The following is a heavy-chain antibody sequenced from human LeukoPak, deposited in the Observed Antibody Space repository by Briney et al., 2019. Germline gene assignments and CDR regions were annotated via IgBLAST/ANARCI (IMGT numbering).Heavy chain of an antibody. J-gene: IGHJ4*02. V-gene: IGHV1-8*01. Sequence: ASVKVSCKASGYTFTSYDINWVRQATGQGLEWMGWMNPNSGNTGYAQKFQGRVTMTRNTSISTAYMELSSLRSEDTAVYYCARAALNCSSTSCYTGVDYWGQGTLVTVSS. CDR2: MNPNSGNT. CDR3: ARAALNCSSTSCYTGVDY. CDR1: GYTFTSYD. D-gene: IGHD2-2*02.